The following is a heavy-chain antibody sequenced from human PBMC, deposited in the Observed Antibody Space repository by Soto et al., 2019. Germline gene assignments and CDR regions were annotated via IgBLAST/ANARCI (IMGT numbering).Heavy chain of an antibody. J-gene: IGHJ5*02. CDR2: IYYSGST. Sequence: PSETLSLTCSVSGAALNSGNYYWSWIRQVPGKGLEWIGYIYYSGSTNYNPSLKSRVTISVDTSKNQFSLKLSSVTAADTAVYYCASLSIAARPEDNWFDPWGQGTLVTAPQ. CDR3: ASLSIAARPEDNWFDP. D-gene: IGHD6-6*01. CDR1: GAALNSGNYY. V-gene: IGHV4-61*01.